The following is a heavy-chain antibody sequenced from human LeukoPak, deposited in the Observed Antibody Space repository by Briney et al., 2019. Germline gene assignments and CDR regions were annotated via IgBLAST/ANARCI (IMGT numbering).Heavy chain of an antibody. CDR1: GGSVSSGNYY. J-gene: IGHJ4*02. D-gene: IGHD2-21*01. V-gene: IGHV4-61*01. Sequence: SSETLSLTCTVSGGSVSSGNYYWRWIRQPPGKGLDWIGDIYYSGSTNYNPSLKSRVTISVDTSKNQFSLKLTSVTAADTAVYYCGRARKGGDDHFDYWGQGTLVTVSS. CDR3: GRARKGGDDHFDY. CDR2: IYYSGST.